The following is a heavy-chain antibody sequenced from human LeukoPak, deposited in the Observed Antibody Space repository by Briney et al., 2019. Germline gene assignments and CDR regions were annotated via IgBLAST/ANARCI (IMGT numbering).Heavy chain of an antibody. J-gene: IGHJ4*02. CDR3: ARRYDNSEYFTY. CDR1: GYTFTNYC. D-gene: IGHD3-22*01. Sequence: GESLKISCNGSGYTFTNYCIGWVRQMPGEGLEWMGIVYPGDSDTRYSPSFQGQVTISADKSISTAYLQWSSLRAADTAMYYCARRYDNSEYFTYWGQGTLVTVSS. V-gene: IGHV5-51*01. CDR2: VYPGDSDT.